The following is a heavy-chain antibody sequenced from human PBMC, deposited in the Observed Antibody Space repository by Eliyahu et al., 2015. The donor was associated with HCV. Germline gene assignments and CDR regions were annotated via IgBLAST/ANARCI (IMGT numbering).Heavy chain of an antibody. Sequence: QVQLVQSGAEVKKPGSSVKVSCKASGGTFSSYAISWVRQAPGQGLEWMGGIIPIFGTANYAQKFQGRVTITADESTSTAYMELSSLRSEDTAVYYCAGQIVLMVYAQGGWFDPWGQGTLVTVSS. CDR1: GGTFSSYA. CDR3: AGQIVLMVYAQGGWFDP. V-gene: IGHV1-69*01. CDR2: IIPIFGTA. J-gene: IGHJ5*02. D-gene: IGHD2-8*01.